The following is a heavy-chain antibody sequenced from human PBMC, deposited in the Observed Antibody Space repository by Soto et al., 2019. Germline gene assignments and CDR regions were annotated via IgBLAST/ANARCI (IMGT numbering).Heavy chain of an antibody. CDR1: GGSISSGGYY. D-gene: IGHD5-12*01. CDR3: ARQGYSGHDPIDY. V-gene: IGHV4-39*01. J-gene: IGHJ4*02. CDR2: IDYSGST. Sequence: SETLSLTCAVSGGSISSGGYYWGWIRQPPGKGLEWIGSIDYSGSTYYNPSLKSRVTKSVDTSKNQFSLKLSSVTAADTAVYYCARQGYSGHDPIDYWGQGALVTAPQ.